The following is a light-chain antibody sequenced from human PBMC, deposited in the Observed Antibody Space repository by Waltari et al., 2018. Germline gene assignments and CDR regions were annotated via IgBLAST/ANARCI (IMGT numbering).Light chain of an antibody. CDR3: QVWDSSRDQYV. CDR2: YNS. Sequence: SYVLTQPPSVSVAPGQTARITCGGDEIGTKSVHWYQQKPGQAPVLLIYYNSDRPSGIPERFSASNSGNTATLTITRVEAGNEAEYYCQVWDSSRDQYVFGTGTKVTVL. V-gene: IGLV3-21*04. J-gene: IGLJ1*01. CDR1: EIGTKS.